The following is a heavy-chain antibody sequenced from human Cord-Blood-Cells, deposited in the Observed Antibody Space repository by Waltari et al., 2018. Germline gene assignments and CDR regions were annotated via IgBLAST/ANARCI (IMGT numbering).Heavy chain of an antibody. CDR2: IYYSGST. V-gene: IGHV4-59*11. J-gene: IGHJ4*02. D-gene: IGHD6-13*01. Sequence: QVQLQESGPGLVKPSETLSLTCTVSGGSISSHYWSWIRQPPGKGLEWIGYIYYSGSTNYTPSLESRVTISVDTSKNQFSLKLSSVTAADTAVYYCARDPLSGNSFDYWGQGTLVTVSS. CDR3: ARDPLSGNSFDY. CDR1: GGSISSHY.